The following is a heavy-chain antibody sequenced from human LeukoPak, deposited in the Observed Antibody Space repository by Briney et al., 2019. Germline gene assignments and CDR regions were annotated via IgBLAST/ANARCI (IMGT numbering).Heavy chain of an antibody. J-gene: IGHJ4*02. CDR1: GGSFSNLY. V-gene: IGHV4-34*01. D-gene: IGHD6-13*01. Sequence: SETLSLTCAVYGGSFSNLYWSWIRQPPGKGLEWIGEINHRGSTTYNPSLKSRVSMSIDTSKNQFSLQLSSVTAADTAVYYCASLILIAAGSDFWGQGNQVTVSS. CDR2: INHRGST. CDR3: ASLILIAAGSDF.